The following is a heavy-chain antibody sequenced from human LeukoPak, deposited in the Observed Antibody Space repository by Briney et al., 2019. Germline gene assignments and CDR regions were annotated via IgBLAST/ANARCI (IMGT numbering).Heavy chain of an antibody. CDR3: AKTLGVVVVAAISN. CDR2: ISGSGGST. V-gene: IGHV3-23*01. CDR1: GFTFSSYA. D-gene: IGHD2-15*01. Sequence: PGGSLRLSCAASGFTFSSYAMSWVRQAPGKGLEWVSAISGSGGSTYYADSVKGRFTISRDNSKNTLYLQMNSLRAEDTAVYYCAKTLGVVVVAAISNWGQGTLVTVSS. J-gene: IGHJ4*02.